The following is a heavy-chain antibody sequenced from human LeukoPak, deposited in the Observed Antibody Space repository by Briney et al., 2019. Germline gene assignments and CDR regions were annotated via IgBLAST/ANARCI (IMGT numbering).Heavy chain of an antibody. CDR2: INPRTGST. Sequence: ASVKVSCKASGYTFSSYYMHWVRQAPGHGPEWMGIINPRTGSTTYAQRFQGRVTMTRDTSTSTVYMELSSLTSADTALYYCARDLGVRGDGWFDPWGQGTLVTVSS. V-gene: IGHV1-46*01. CDR1: GYTFSSYY. CDR3: ARDLGVRGDGWFDP. D-gene: IGHD3-10*01. J-gene: IGHJ5*02.